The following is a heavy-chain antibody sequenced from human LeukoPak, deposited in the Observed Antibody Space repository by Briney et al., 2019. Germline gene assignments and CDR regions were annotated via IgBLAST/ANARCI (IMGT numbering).Heavy chain of an antibody. CDR2: MWFGATT. J-gene: IGHJ4*02. CDR1: GDSISSSNSY. Sequence: PSETLSLTCTVSGDSISSSNSYWGWIRQPPGKGLEWIGSMWFGATTSYDPSLKSRVTISIDPSKNQFSPKLSSVTAADTALYYCARGRRGSYFQDYWGQGTLVTVSS. CDR3: ARGRRGSYFQDY. V-gene: IGHV4-39*07. D-gene: IGHD1-26*01.